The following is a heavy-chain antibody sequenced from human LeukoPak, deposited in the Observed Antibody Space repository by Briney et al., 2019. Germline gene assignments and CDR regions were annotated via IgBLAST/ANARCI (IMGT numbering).Heavy chain of an antibody. CDR2: ISGSGGST. Sequence: GGSLRLSCAASGFTFSNYAMSWVRQAPGKGLEWVSAISGSGGSTYYADSVKGRFTISRDNSKNTLYLQMNSLRAEDTAVYYCAKDAKYNYYDSSVYYNWFDPWGQGTMATVSS. J-gene: IGHJ5*02. V-gene: IGHV3-23*01. CDR3: AKDAKYNYYDSSVYYNWFDP. CDR1: GFTFSNYA. D-gene: IGHD3-22*01.